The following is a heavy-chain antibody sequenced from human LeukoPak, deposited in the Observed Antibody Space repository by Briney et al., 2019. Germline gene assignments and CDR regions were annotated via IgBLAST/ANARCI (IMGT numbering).Heavy chain of an antibody. Sequence: GRSLRLSCAASGFTFSSYGMHWVRQAPGKGLEWVAIISDDGSYKYYADSVKGRFTISRDNSKNTLYLQMNSLRAEDTAVYYCAKDSLIVVVTATVDYWGQGTLVTVSS. V-gene: IGHV3-30*18. D-gene: IGHD2-21*02. CDR1: GFTFSSYG. CDR3: AKDSLIVVVTATVDY. J-gene: IGHJ4*02. CDR2: ISDDGSYK.